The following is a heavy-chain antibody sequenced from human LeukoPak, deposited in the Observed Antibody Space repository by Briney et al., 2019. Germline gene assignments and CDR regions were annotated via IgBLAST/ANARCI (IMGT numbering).Heavy chain of an antibody. J-gene: IGHJ4*02. CDR3: ARLYYYNSGNYYAPPDF. Sequence: PGGSLRLSCAASGFTFSSYSMNWVRQAPGKGLEWVSYISSSSSTIYYADSVKGRFTISRDNARNSIYLQMNSLRAEDTALYYCARLYYYNSGNYYAPPDFWGQGTLVTVSS. CDR1: GFTFSSYS. CDR2: ISSSSSTI. D-gene: IGHD3-10*01. V-gene: IGHV3-48*01.